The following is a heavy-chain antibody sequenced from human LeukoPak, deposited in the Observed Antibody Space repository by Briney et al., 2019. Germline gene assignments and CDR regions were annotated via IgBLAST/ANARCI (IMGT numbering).Heavy chain of an antibody. J-gene: IGHJ4*02. CDR3: ARLDDSSGIHFDY. V-gene: IGHV4-34*01. CDR2: VYYSGST. Sequence: SETLSLTCAVYGGSFSGYYWDWLRQPPGKGLEWIGTVYYSGSTNYNPSLKSRVTISVDTSKNQFSLKLSSVTAADTAVYYCARLDDSSGIHFDYWGQGTLVTVSS. D-gene: IGHD3-22*01. CDR1: GGSFSGYY.